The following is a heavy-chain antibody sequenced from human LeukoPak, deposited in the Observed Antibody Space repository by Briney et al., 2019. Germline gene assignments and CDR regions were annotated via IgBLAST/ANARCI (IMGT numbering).Heavy chain of an antibody. J-gene: IGHJ4*02. CDR1: GFTFSDYS. D-gene: IGHD1-20*01. V-gene: IGHV3-11*06. CDR2: IGGTTTYT. Sequence: GGSLRLSCAASGFTFSDYSMSWIRQAPGKGLEWVSYIGGTTTYTNYADSVKGRFTISRDNAKNSLYLQMNSLRAEDTAVYYCARDITGTTGRVDYWGQGTLATVSS. CDR3: ARDITGTTGRVDY.